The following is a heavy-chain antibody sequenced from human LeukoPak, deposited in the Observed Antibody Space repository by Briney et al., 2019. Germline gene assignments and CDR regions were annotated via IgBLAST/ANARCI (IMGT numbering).Heavy chain of an antibody. J-gene: IGHJ6*04. D-gene: IGHD3-10*02. CDR1: GFTFSNSW. Sequence: GGSLRLSCAASGFTFSNSWMSWVRQAPERGLEWVANIKADGSQKDYVDSMKGRFTVSRDNAKNSLYLQMNSLRAEDTAVYYCAELGITMIGGVWGKGTTVTISS. CDR3: AELGITMIGGV. CDR2: IKADGSQK. V-gene: IGHV3-7*01.